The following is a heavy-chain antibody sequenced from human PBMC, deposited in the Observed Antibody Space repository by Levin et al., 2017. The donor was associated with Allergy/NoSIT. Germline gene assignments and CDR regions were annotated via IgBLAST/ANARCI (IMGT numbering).Heavy chain of an antibody. CDR3: ARVPHYYDSSGYYYVHYFDY. Sequence: SETLSLTCAVSGYSISSGYYWGWIRQPPGKGLEWIGSIYHSGSTYYNPSLKSRVTISVDTSKNQFSLKLSSVTAADTAVYYCARVPHYYDSSGYYYVHYFDYWGQGTLVTVSS. V-gene: IGHV4-38-2*01. CDR2: IYHSGST. CDR1: GYSISSGYY. D-gene: IGHD3-22*01. J-gene: IGHJ4*02.